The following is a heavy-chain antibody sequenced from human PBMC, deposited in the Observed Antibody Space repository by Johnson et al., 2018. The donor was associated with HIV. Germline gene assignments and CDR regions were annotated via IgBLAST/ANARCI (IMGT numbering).Heavy chain of an antibody. V-gene: IGHV3-66*01. CDR1: GFTVSNNY. J-gene: IGHJ3*02. CDR2: LYSNSGRGAT. CDR3: AREATMVREVNDAFDI. Sequence: VQLVESGGGLVRPGGSLRLSCAASGFTVSNNYMSWVRQAPGKGLEWVSVLYSNSGRGATNYAAPVKGRFTISRDSSKNTLYLQMNSLKAEDTAVYYCAREATMVREVNDAFDIWGRGTMVTVSS. D-gene: IGHD3-10*01.